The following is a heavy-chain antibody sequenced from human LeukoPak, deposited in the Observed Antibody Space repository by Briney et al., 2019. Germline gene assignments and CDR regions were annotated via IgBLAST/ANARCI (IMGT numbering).Heavy chain of an antibody. CDR1: GFTFSSYG. D-gene: IGHD5-18*01. V-gene: IGHV3-30*02. CDR2: IRYDGSNK. Sequence: GGSLRLSCAASGFTFSSYGMHRVRQAPGKGLEWVAFIRYDGSNKYYADSVKGRFTISRDNSKNTLYLQMNSLRAEDTAVYYCAKVPVDTAMVTGDYWGQGTLVTVSS. CDR3: AKVPVDTAMVTGDY. J-gene: IGHJ4*02.